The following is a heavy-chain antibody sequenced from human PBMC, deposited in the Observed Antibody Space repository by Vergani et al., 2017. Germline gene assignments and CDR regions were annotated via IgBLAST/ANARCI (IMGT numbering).Heavy chain of an antibody. CDR2: ISWNSDSI. V-gene: IGHV3-9*01. CDR3: AKAGLGGSGWAYVAY. D-gene: IGHD6-19*01. Sequence: EVQLVESGGGLVPPGRSLRLSCAASGFTFDDYAMHWVRQAPGKGLEWVSRISWNSDSIGYGNSVKGRFTISRNNAKKSLYLQMNSLRPEDTALYYCAKAGLGGSGWAYVAYWGQGTLVTVYS. J-gene: IGHJ4*02. CDR1: GFTFDDYA.